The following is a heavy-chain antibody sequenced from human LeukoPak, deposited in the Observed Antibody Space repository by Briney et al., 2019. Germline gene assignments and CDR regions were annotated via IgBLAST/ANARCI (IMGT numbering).Heavy chain of an antibody. V-gene: IGHV1-18*01. J-gene: IGHJ5*02. D-gene: IGHD3-9*01. CDR2: ISAYNGNT. Sequence: ASVKVSCKASGYTLTSYGISWVRQAPGQGLEWMGWISAYNGNTNYAQKLQGRVTMTTDTSTSTAYMELRSLRSDDTAVYYCARADILTGYYPVDPWGQGTLVTVSS. CDR3: ARADILTGYYPVDP. CDR1: GYTLTSYG.